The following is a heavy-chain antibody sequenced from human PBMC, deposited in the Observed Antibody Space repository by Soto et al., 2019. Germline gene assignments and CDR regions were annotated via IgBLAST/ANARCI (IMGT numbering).Heavy chain of an antibody. J-gene: IGHJ4*02. CDR1: GFTFSSYE. CDR2: ISSSGSTI. Sequence: PGGSLRLSCAASGFTFSSYEMNSGREAPGKGLEWVSYISSSGSTIYYADSVKGRFTISRDNAKNSLYLQMNSLRAEDTAVYYCARGGLQARYYFDYWGQGTLVTVSS. D-gene: IGHD5-18*01. CDR3: ARGGLQARYYFDY. V-gene: IGHV3-48*03.